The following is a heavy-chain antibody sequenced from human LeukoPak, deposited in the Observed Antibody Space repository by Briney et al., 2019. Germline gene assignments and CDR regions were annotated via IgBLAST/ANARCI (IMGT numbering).Heavy chain of an antibody. J-gene: IGHJ4*02. CDR3: ARDWEMATIAAAALGY. D-gene: IGHD6-25*01. Sequence: GGPLRLSCSASGFTFSSYSMNWVRQAPGKGLEWVSYISKNSDNKYYAGSVEGRFTVSRDNAKNSLYLQMNGVRDEDTAVYYCARDWEMATIAAAALGYWGQGTLVTVSS. V-gene: IGHV3-48*02. CDR2: ISKNSDNK. CDR1: GFTFSSYS.